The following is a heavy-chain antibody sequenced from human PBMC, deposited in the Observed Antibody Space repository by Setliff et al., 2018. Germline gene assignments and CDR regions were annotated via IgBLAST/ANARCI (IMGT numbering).Heavy chain of an antibody. Sequence: ASVKVSCKASGYPFIGYFMHWVRQAPGQGLEWMGWINPKTGDTLYAPKFQGRVTMTRDRSSNTAYMDLSRLTSDNTAVYYCARVKMEESGKAQAGMDVWGKGTTVTVSS. CDR3: ARVKMEESGKAQAGMDV. V-gene: IGHV1-2*02. CDR2: INPKTGDT. D-gene: IGHD6-13*01. CDR1: GYPFIGYF. J-gene: IGHJ6*04.